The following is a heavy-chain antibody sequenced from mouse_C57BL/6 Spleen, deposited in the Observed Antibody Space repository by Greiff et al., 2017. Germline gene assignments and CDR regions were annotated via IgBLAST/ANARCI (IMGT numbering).Heavy chain of an antibody. CDR3: TRSDGYYWYFDV. V-gene: IGHV1-15*01. J-gene: IGHJ1*03. Sequence: VQLQQSGAELVWSGASVTLFCKSLGYTFTDYEMHWVKQTPVHGLEWIGAIDPETGGTAYNQKFKGRAILTADKSSSTAYMELRSLTSEDSAVYYCTRSDGYYWYFDVWGTGTTVTVSS. CDR2: IDPETGGT. D-gene: IGHD2-3*01. CDR1: GYTFTDYE.